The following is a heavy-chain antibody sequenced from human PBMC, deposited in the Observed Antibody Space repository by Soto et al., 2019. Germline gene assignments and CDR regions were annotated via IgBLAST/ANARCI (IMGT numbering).Heavy chain of an antibody. J-gene: IGHJ4*02. Sequence: ARGAPRHSQTGSGVTLSSYAKHWVRQAPGKRLEWVAVISYDGSNKYYADSVKGRFTISRDNSKNTLYLQMNSLRAEDTAVYYCARDKRDLRFLEWSYYYDYWGQGSLVTVSS. CDR1: GVTLSSYA. V-gene: IGHV3-30-3*01. CDR3: ARDKRDLRFLEWSYYYDY. CDR2: ISYDGSNK. D-gene: IGHD3-3*01.